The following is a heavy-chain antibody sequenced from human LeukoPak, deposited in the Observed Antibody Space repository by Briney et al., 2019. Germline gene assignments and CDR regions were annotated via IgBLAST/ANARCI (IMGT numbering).Heavy chain of an antibody. J-gene: IGHJ4*02. CDR1: GGSISSYY. CDR2: IYTSGST. V-gene: IGHV4-4*07. CDR3: ARGKVVITIFGVVITPHFDY. Sequence: PSETLSLTCTVSGGSISSYYWSWIRQPAGKGLEWIGRIYTSGSTNYNPSLKSRVTISVDTSKNQFSLKLSSVTAADTAVYYCARGKVVITIFGVVITPHFDYWGQGTLVTVSS. D-gene: IGHD3-3*01.